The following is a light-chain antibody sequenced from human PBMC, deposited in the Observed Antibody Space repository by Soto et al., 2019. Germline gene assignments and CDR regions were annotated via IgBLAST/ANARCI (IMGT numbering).Light chain of an antibody. CDR3: QKYGSSPPWT. Sequence: EIVLTQSPGTLSLSPGERATLSCRASQSVSSSYLAWYQQKPGQAPRLLIYGASSRATGIPDRFSGSGSGTDLTLNISRLEPEDFEVYYCQKYGSSPPWTFGQGTKVEIK. V-gene: IGKV3-20*01. J-gene: IGKJ1*01. CDR2: GAS. CDR1: QSVSSSY.